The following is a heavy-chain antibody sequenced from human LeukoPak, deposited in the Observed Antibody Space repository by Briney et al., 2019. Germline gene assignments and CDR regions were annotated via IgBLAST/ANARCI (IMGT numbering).Heavy chain of an antibody. CDR3: ATTTFDYYYMDV. Sequence: SSETLSLTCTVSGGSISSGDYYWSWIRRPPGKGLEWIGYIYYTGSTYYNSSLTSRITMSIDTSKNQFSLKLSSVTAADTAVYYCATTTFDYYYMDVWGKGTTVTVSS. CDR1: GGSISSGDYY. D-gene: IGHD4-11*01. J-gene: IGHJ6*03. CDR2: IYYTGST. V-gene: IGHV4-30-4*01.